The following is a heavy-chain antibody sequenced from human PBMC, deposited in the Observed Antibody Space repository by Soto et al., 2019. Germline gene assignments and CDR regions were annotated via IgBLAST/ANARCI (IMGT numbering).Heavy chain of an antibody. V-gene: IGHV4-4*07. J-gene: IGHJ5*02. Sequence: PSETLSLTCTVSGGPISSYYWSWLRQPAGEGLEWIGRIYGSGSTNYNPSLKSRVTMSLDTSKNQFSLRLTSVTAADTAVYYCARERINTIGPFDPWGQGTLVTVSS. D-gene: IGHD3-22*01. CDR2: IYGSGST. CDR1: GGPISSYY. CDR3: ARERINTIGPFDP.